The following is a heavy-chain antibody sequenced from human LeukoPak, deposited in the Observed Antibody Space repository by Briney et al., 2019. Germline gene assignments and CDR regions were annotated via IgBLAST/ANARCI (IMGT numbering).Heavy chain of an antibody. Sequence: PGGSLRLSCAASGFTFSSYAMSWVRQAPGKGLEWVSAISGSGGSTYYADSVKGRFTISRDNSKNTLYLQMNSLRAEDTAVYYCAKAPNKGYDYDILTGYYFVRAENDAFDIWGQGTMVTVSS. CDR1: GFTFSSYA. CDR3: AKAPNKGYDYDILTGYYFVRAENDAFDI. J-gene: IGHJ3*02. D-gene: IGHD3-9*01. CDR2: ISGSGGST. V-gene: IGHV3-23*01.